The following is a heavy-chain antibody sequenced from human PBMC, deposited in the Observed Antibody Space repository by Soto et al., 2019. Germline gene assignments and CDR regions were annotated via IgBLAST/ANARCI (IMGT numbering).Heavy chain of an antibody. J-gene: IGHJ6*02. D-gene: IGHD2-2*01. V-gene: IGHV3-23*01. CDR2: ISGSGGST. Sequence: GESLKISCAASGFTFSSYAMSWVRQAPGKGLEWVSAISGSGGSTYYADSVKGRFTISRDNSKNTLYLQMNSLRAEDTAVYYCAKDLCRGSIVVVPAAMMEDYGMDVWGQGTTVTVSS. CDR1: GFTFSSYA. CDR3: AKDLCRGSIVVVPAAMMEDYGMDV.